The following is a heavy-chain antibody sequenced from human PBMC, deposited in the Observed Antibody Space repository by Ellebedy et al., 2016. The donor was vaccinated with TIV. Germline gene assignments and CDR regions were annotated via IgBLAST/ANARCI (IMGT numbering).Heavy chain of an antibody. V-gene: IGHV3-23*01. D-gene: IGHD6-19*01. Sequence: GESLKISCVASGFTFSSYAMSWVRQAPGKGLDWVSAISGTGSSTTHYADSVKGRFTISRDNSKNTLYLQMNSLRAEDMAIYYCAKPPKQWLIHTGLDSWGQGTLVTVAS. J-gene: IGHJ4*02. CDR1: GFTFSSYA. CDR3: AKPPKQWLIHTGLDS. CDR2: ISGTGSSTT.